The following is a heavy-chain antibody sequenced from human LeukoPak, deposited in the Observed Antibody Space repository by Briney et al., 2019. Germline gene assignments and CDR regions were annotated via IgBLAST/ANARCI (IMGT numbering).Heavy chain of an antibody. CDR2: INPSGGRT. Sequence: ASVKVSCKASGYTFTSYYIHWVRQAPGQGLEWMGVINPSGGRTTYAQMFQGRVTMTRDTSTSTVYMELSSLRSDDTAVYYCARVNSYGYYYYYGMDVWGQGTTVTVSS. D-gene: IGHD5-18*01. CDR3: ARVNSYGYYYYYGMDV. V-gene: IGHV1-46*01. CDR1: GYTFTSYY. J-gene: IGHJ6*02.